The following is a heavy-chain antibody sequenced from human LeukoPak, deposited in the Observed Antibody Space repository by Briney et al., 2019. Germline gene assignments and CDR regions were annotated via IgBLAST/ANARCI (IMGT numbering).Heavy chain of an antibody. CDR1: GFTFSGSA. J-gene: IGHJ4*02. V-gene: IGHV3-73*01. Sequence: GGSLRLSCAASGFTFSGSAMHWVRQASGKGLEWVGRIRSKTNNYATAYAASVKGRFTISRDDSKNTAYLQMNSLKTDDTAVYFCTKGKWGYPFDYWGQGTLVTVSA. D-gene: IGHD1-26*01. CDR2: IRSKTNNYAT. CDR3: TKGKWGYPFDY.